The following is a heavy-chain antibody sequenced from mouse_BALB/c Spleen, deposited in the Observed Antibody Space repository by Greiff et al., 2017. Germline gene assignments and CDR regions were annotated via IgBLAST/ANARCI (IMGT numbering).Heavy chain of an antibody. J-gene: IGHJ4*01. D-gene: IGHD1-1*01. Sequence: EVKLVESGGGLVQPGGSRKLSCAASGFTFSSFGMHWVRQAPEKGLEWVAYISSGSSTIYYADTVRGRFTISRDNPKNTLFLQMTSLRSEDTAMYYCARRGTTVTGYAMDYWGQGTSVTVSS. CDR1: GFTFSSFG. CDR3: ARRGTTVTGYAMDY. V-gene: IGHV5-17*02. CDR2: ISSGSSTI.